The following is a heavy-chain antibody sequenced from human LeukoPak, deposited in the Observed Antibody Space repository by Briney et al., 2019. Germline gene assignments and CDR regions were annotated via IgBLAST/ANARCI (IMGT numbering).Heavy chain of an antibody. CDR3: ARDAYYYDSSGYPFDY. V-gene: IGHV1-69*04. CDR2: IIPILGIA. J-gene: IGHJ4*02. Sequence: SVKVSCKASGGTFSSYAISWVRQAPGQGLEWMGRIIPILGIANYAQEFQGRVTITADKSTSTAYMELSSLRSEDTAVYYCARDAYYYDSSGYPFDYWGQGTLVTVSS. CDR1: GGTFSSYA. D-gene: IGHD3-22*01.